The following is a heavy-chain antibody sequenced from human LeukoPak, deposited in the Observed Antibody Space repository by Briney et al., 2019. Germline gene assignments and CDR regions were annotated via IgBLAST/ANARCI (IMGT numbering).Heavy chain of an antibody. V-gene: IGHV4-59*01. CDR2: IYYSGST. D-gene: IGHD3-10*01. CDR3: ARDPGSANYGSGSYSSYVDY. Sequence: TSETLSLTCTVSGGSISSYYWSWIRQPPGKGLEWIGYIYYSGSTNYNPSLESRVTISMDTSKNQFSLKVNSVTAADTAVYYCARDPGSANYGSGSYSSYVDYWGQGTLVTVSS. CDR1: GGSISSYY. J-gene: IGHJ4*02.